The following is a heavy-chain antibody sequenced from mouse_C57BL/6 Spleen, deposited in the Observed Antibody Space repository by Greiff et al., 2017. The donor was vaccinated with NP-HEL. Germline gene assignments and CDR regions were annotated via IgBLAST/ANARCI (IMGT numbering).Heavy chain of an antibody. D-gene: IGHD1-1*01. Sequence: VQLQQPGAELVKPGASVKMSCKASGYTFTSYWITWVKQRPGQGLEWIGDIYPGSGSTNYNEKFKSKATLTVDTSSSTAYMQLSSLTSEDSAVYYCASFTTVVSAMDYWGQGTSVTVSS. V-gene: IGHV1-55*01. J-gene: IGHJ4*01. CDR2: IYPGSGST. CDR1: GYTFTSYW. CDR3: ASFTTVVSAMDY.